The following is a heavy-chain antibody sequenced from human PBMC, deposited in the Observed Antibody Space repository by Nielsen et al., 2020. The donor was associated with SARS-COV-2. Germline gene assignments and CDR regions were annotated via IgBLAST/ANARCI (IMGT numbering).Heavy chain of an antibody. CDR2: ISWNSGSI. CDR3: ATAGPILNY. V-gene: IGHV3-9*01. CDR1: GFTFDDYA. Sequence: LRLSCAASGFTFDDYAMHWVRQAPGKGLEWVSGISWNSGSIGYADSVKGRFTISRDNAKNSLYLQMNSLRAEDTALYYCATAGPILNYWGQGTLVTVSS. J-gene: IGHJ4*02. D-gene: IGHD3-9*01.